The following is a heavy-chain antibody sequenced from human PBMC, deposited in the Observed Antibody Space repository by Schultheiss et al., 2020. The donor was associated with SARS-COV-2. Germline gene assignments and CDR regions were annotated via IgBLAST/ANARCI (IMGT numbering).Heavy chain of an antibody. CDR2: IYYSGST. Sequence: SQTLSLTCTVSGGSISSSSYYWGWIRQPPGKGLEWIGYIYYSGSTNYNPSLKSRVTISVDTSKNQFSLKLSSVTAADTAVYYCARVSGPRGDAFDIWGQGTMVTVSS. CDR3: ARVSGPRGDAFDI. D-gene: IGHD3-10*01. V-gene: IGHV4-61*05. CDR1: GGSISSSSYY. J-gene: IGHJ3*02.